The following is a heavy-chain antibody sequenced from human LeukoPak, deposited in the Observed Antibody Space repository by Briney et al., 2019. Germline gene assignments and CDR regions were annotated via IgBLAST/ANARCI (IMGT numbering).Heavy chain of an antibody. CDR3: AKGLHGVSVSFDY. CDR2: IIGDALIA. Sequence: PGGSLRLSCAASGFTFCDYSMHWVPQTPGKGVVWGSRIIGDALIAHYGHSVRGRFTISRNNSKNSLYLQINGLRTEDSAFYYSAKGLHGVSVSFDYWGGGTLV. CDR1: GFTFCDYS. V-gene: IGHV3-43*02. J-gene: IGHJ4*02. D-gene: IGHD5-24*01.